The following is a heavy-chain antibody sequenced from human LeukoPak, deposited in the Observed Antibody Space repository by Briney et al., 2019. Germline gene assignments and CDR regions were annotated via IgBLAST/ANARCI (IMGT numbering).Heavy chain of an antibody. CDR1: GFTFSNYN. J-gene: IGHJ4*02. D-gene: IGHD3-10*01. CDR3: ARDLTHITMVRGVITPIIDY. Sequence: PGGSLRLSCAASGFTFSNYNMNWVRQAPGKGLEWVANIKQDGSEKYYVDSVKGRFTISRDNAKNSLYLQMNSLRAEDTAVYYCARDLTHITMVRGVITPIIDYWGQGTLVTVSS. V-gene: IGHV3-7*01. CDR2: IKQDGSEK.